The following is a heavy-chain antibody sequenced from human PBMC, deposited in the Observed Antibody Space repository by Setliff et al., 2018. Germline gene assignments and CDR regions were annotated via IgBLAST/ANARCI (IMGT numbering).Heavy chain of an antibody. D-gene: IGHD3-10*01. J-gene: IGHJ4*02. CDR1: GFTFGTYG. V-gene: IGHV3-30*02. CDR3: AKVKKPLIRGSAFDL. Sequence: GSLRLSCAASGFTFGTYGMHWVRQAPGKGLDWVAFIRFDGTYTYYADSVKGRVTISRDNSENTLFLQMNSLRTDDTATYYCAKVKKPLIRGSAFDLWGRGTLVTVSS. CDR2: IRFDGTYT.